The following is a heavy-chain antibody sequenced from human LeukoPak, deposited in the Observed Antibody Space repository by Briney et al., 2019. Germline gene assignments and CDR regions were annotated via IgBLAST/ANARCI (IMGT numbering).Heavy chain of an antibody. J-gene: IGHJ3*02. CDR3: ARFLPPGYNWNPGNSFAFDI. D-gene: IGHD1-20*01. CDR1: GYTFTSYG. V-gene: IGHV1-18*01. CDR2: ISAYNGNT. Sequence: ASVKVSCKASGYTFTSYGISWVRQAPGQGLEWMGWISAYNGNTNYAQKLQGRVTMTTDTSTSTAYMELRSLRSDDTAVYYCARFLPPGYNWNPGNSFAFDIWGQGTMVTVSS.